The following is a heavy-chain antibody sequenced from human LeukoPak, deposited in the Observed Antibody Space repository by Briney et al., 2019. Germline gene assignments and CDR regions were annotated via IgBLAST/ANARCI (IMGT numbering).Heavy chain of an antibody. V-gene: IGHV3-66*03. CDR1: GFSVSNYY. CDR2: IRDSGET. CDR3: ARDHVVTQDWVEFDP. J-gene: IGHJ5*02. Sequence: GGSLRLSCAGSGFSVSNYYMSWVRQAPGKGLEWVSLIRDSGETFYADSVKGRFTISRDNSKNTMYLQMNRLRVEDTAVYFCARDHVVTQDWVEFDPWGQGTLVTVSS. D-gene: IGHD2-21*02.